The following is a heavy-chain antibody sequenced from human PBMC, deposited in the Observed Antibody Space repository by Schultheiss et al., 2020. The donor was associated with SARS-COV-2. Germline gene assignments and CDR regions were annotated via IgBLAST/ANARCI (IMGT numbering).Heavy chain of an antibody. CDR3: AKENNGDYGGT. CDR1: GFTFSSYA. CDR2: ISGGGGSR. J-gene: IGHJ3*01. Sequence: GGSLRLSCAASGFTFSSYAMHWVRQAPGKGLEWVSAISGGGGSRNYADSVKGRFSISRDNSKNTLYLQMNSLRAEDTALYYCAKENNGDYGGTWGQGTMVTVSS. D-gene: IGHD4-17*01. V-gene: IGHV3-23*01.